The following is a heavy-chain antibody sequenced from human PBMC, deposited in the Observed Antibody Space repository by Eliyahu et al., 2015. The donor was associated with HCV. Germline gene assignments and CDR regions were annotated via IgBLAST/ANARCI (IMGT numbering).Heavy chain of an antibody. Sequence: QLQLQESGPGLVKPSETLSLTCTVSGGSIRSTDYYWGWIRQPPGKEPEWIGSIYYSGSTYYKPSLKSRVTISVDTSKNQFSLKVTSVSAADTAVYYRARDSLAVAGTIDYWGQGTLVTVSS. J-gene: IGHJ4*02. CDR3: ARDSLAVAGTIDY. V-gene: IGHV4-39*07. CDR2: IYYSGST. D-gene: IGHD6-19*01. CDR1: GGSIRSTDYY.